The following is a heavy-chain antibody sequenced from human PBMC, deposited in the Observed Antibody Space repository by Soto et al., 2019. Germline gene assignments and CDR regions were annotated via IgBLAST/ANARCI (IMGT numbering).Heavy chain of an antibody. CDR1: GFTFSSNA. Sequence: EVQLLESGGGLVQPGGSLRISCIGSGFTFSSNAMSWVRQAQGKGLEWVSAISGSGGTTYHADSVKGRFAVSSDKSNNTVYLQMNSVRAEDTAVYYCAKQRAGFGSGSDTYYFDYWGQGSLGTVSS. V-gene: IGHV3-23*01. J-gene: IGHJ4*02. CDR3: AKQRAGFGSGSDTYYFDY. D-gene: IGHD3-10*01. CDR2: ISGSGGTT.